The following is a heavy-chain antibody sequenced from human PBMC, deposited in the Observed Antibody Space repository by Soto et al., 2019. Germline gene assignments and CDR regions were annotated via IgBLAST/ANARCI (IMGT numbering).Heavy chain of an antibody. Sequence: GGSLRLSCVASGFTFSSFEMNWIRQAPGKGPEWIAVINPSGRTISYADSVKGRFTISRDNAENSVYLQMSSLRAEDTAVYYCAKDFTPDGYWDFDYWGQGTLVTVSS. CDR1: GFTFSSFE. D-gene: IGHD4-17*01. J-gene: IGHJ4*02. CDR2: INPSGRTI. V-gene: IGHV3-48*03. CDR3: AKDFTPDGYWDFDY.